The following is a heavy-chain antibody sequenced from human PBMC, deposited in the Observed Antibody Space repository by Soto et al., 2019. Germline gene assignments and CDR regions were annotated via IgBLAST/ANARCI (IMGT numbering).Heavy chain of an antibody. CDR2: INAGNGNT. CDR3: ARGEGYCSGGTCYRWFDP. J-gene: IGHJ5*02. Sequence: QVQLVQSGAEVKKPGASVKVSCKASGYTFTKYAIHCVRQAPGQRREWMVWINAGNGNTKYSQKVQGRVTITRDTSASTADIELSSLRSEDTAVYYCARGEGYCSGGTCYRWFDPWGQGTLVTVSS. D-gene: IGHD2-15*01. CDR1: GYTFTKYA. V-gene: IGHV1-3*01.